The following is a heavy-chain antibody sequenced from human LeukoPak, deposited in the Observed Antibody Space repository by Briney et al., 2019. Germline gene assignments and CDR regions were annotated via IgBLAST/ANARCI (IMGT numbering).Heavy chain of an antibody. Sequence: GGSLRLSCAASGFTFSDYYMSWIRQAPGKGLEWVSYISSRENTIYYADSAKGRFTISRDSAKNSLYLQMNSLRADDTAAYYCARVPRYGSGSYYSLDHWGQGTLVTVSS. V-gene: IGHV3-11*01. J-gene: IGHJ4*02. D-gene: IGHD3-10*01. CDR2: ISSRENTI. CDR3: ARVPRYGSGSYYSLDH. CDR1: GFTFSDYY.